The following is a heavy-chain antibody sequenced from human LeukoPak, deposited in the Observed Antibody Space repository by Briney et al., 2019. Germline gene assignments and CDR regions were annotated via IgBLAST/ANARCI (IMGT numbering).Heavy chain of an antibody. CDR3: ARDTVTTGIDY. J-gene: IGHJ4*02. V-gene: IGHV1-69*04. D-gene: IGHD4-17*01. CDR1: GYTFTSYG. Sequence: ASVKVSCKASGYTFTSYGISWVRQAPGQGLEWMGRIIPILGIANYAQKFQGRVTITADKSTSTAYMELSSLRSEDTAVYYCARDTVTTGIDYWGQGTLVTVSS. CDR2: IIPILGIA.